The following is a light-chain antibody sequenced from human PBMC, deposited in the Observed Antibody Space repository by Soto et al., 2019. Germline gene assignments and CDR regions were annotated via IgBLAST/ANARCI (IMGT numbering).Light chain of an antibody. CDR3: CSYAGSRTYV. V-gene: IGLV2-23*01. CDR1: SSDVGSYNL. CDR2: EGS. Sequence: QSALTQPASVSGSPGQSITISCTGTSSDVGSYNLVSWYQQHPGKAPKLMIYEGSKRPSGVSNRFSGSKSGNTASLTISGLQADDEADYYCCSYAGSRTYVFGTGTKLTGL. J-gene: IGLJ1*01.